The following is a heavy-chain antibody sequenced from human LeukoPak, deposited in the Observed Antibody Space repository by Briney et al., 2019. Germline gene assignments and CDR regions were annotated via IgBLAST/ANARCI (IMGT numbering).Heavy chain of an antibody. V-gene: IGHV4-39*07. CDR1: GGSISSSSYY. D-gene: IGHD2-15*01. Sequence: SETLSLTCTVSGGSISSSSYYWGWIRQPPGKGLEWIGSIYYSGSTYYNPSLKSRVTISVDTSKNQFSLKLSSVTAADTAVYYCARVDDIVVVVAAGPYYYYGMDVWGQGTTVTVSS. J-gene: IGHJ6*02. CDR3: ARVDDIVVVVAAGPYYYYGMDV. CDR2: IYYSGST.